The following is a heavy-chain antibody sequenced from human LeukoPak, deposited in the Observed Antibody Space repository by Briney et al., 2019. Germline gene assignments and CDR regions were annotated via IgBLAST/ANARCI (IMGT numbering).Heavy chain of an antibody. J-gene: IGHJ4*02. CDR3: ARDAALDYYDSSGYYYSFVYYFDY. CDR2: IYYSGST. Sequence: SETLSLTCTVSGGSISSSSYYWGWIRQPPGKGLEWIGSIYYSGSTYYNPSLKSRVTISVDTSKNQFSLKLSSVTAADTAVYYRARDAALDYYDSSGYYYSFVYYFDYWGQGTLVTVSS. V-gene: IGHV4-39*07. CDR1: GGSISSSSYY. D-gene: IGHD3-22*01.